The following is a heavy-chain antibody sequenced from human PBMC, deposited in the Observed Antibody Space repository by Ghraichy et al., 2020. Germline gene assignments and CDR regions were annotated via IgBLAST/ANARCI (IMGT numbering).Heavy chain of an antibody. D-gene: IGHD3-16*01. Sequence: SETLSLTCTVSGGSISSSSYYWGWIRQPPGKGLEWIGSIYYSGSTYYNPSLKSRVTISVDTSKNQFSLKLSSVTAADTAVYYCARACPWGRAFDYWGQGTLVTVSS. J-gene: IGHJ4*02. V-gene: IGHV4-39*01. CDR2: IYYSGST. CDR1: GGSISSSSYY. CDR3: ARACPWGRAFDY.